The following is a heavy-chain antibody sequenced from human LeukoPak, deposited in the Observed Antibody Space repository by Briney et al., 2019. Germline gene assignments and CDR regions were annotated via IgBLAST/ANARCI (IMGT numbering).Heavy chain of an antibody. J-gene: IGHJ4*02. D-gene: IGHD4-23*01. Sequence: ASVKVSCKASGYTFTSYDINWVRQATGQGLEWMGWMNPNSGNTGYAQKFQGRVTMTRNTSISTVYMELSSLRSEDTAVYYCARSGYGGNSFDYWGQGTLVTVSS. CDR2: MNPNSGNT. CDR1: GYTFTSYD. CDR3: ARSGYGGNSFDY. V-gene: IGHV1-8*01.